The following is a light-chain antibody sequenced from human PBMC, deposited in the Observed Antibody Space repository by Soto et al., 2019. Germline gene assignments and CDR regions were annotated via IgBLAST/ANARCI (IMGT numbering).Light chain of an antibody. CDR3: HQYRSSPQT. J-gene: IGKJ1*01. CDR2: GVS. Sequence: EIVLTQSPGTLSLSPGETATLSCRASQFLSDSFIAWYQQRAGQVPRLLLYGVSNRAIGVPDRFRGSGSGTDFTLTISDLEPEDFAVYYCHQYRSSPQTFGQGTRVEIK. CDR1: QFLSDSF. V-gene: IGKV3-20*01.